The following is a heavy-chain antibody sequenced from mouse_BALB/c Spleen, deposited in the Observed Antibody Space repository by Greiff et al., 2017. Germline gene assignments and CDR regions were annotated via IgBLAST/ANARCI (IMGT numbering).Heavy chain of an antibody. CDR1: GFSLTSYG. Sequence: VMLVESGPGLVAPSQSLSITCTVSGFSLTSYGVHWVRQPPGKGLEWLGVIWAGGSTNYNSALMSRLSISKDNSKSRVFLKMNSLQTDDTAMYYCARDSYDYAWFAYWGQGTLVTVSA. CDR2: IWAGGST. J-gene: IGHJ3*01. D-gene: IGHD2-4*01. V-gene: IGHV2-9*02. CDR3: ARDSYDYAWFAY.